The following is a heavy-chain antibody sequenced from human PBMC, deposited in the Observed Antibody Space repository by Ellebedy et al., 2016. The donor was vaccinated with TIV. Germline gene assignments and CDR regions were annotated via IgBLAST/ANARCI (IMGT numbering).Heavy chain of an antibody. CDR3: AKQKSTSAGSSDI. V-gene: IGHV3-23*01. CDR2: ISDSGDTT. CDR1: GFTFDDYG. Sequence: PGGSLRLSCAASGFTFDDYGMNWVRQAPGKGLEWVSGISDSGDTTYYPDSVKGRFTISRDNSKNTLYLQMNSLRVEDTAVYYCAKQKSTSAGSSDIWGQGAMVTVSS. D-gene: IGHD2-2*01. J-gene: IGHJ3*02.